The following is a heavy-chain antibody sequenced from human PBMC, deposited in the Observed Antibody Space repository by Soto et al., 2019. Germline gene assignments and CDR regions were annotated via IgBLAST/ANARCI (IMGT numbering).Heavy chain of an antibody. D-gene: IGHD6-25*01. V-gene: IGHV1-2*02. Sequence: QVQLVQSGDEVKNPGASVKVSCKPSGYTFTDYHIHWVRQAPGQGLEFMGWINANNGGAGSEQQFQVRLTVTRDTSISTVYMELSNLMSDDTAVYFFAREGGSDSLAHKNNWFDTWGHGTRVTVSS. CDR2: INANNGGA. CDR3: AREGGSDSLAHKNNWFDT. J-gene: IGHJ5*01. CDR1: GYTFTDYH.